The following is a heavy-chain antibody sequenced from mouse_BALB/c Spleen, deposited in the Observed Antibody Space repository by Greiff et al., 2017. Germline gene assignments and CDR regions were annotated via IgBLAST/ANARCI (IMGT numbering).Heavy chain of an antibody. CDR3: ARYGNYGGYAMDY. CDR2: INPSTGYT. J-gene: IGHJ4*01. V-gene: IGHV1-7*01. D-gene: IGHD2-1*01. Sequence: VQLQQSGAELAKPGASVKMSCKASGYTFTSYWMHWVKQRPGQGLEWIGYINPSTGYTEYNQKFKDKATLTADKSSSTAYMQLSSLTSEDSAVYYCARYGNYGGYAMDYWGQGTSVTVSS. CDR1: GYTFTSYW.